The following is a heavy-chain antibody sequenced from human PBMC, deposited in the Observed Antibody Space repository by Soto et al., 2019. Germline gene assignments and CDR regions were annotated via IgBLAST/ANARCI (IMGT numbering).Heavy chain of an antibody. D-gene: IGHD3-3*01. CDR1: GFTFSSYG. CDR2: IWYDGSNK. J-gene: IGHJ5*02. Sequence: AWSLRLSCAASGFTFSSYGMHWVRQAPGKGLEWVAVIWYDGSNKYYADSVKGRFTISRDNSKNTLYLQMNSLRAEDTAVYYCARDGPDRFLEWLWPEFDPWGQGTLVTVSS. CDR3: ARDGPDRFLEWLWPEFDP. V-gene: IGHV3-33*01.